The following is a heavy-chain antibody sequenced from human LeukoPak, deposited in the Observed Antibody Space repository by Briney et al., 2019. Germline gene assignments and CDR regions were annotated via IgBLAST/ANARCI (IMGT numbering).Heavy chain of an antibody. Sequence: GGSLRLSCAASGFTVSSNYMSWVRQAPGKGLEWVSVIYSGGSTYYADSVKGRFTISRDNSKNTLYLQMNSLRAEDTAAYYCATGTTGTSYGMDVWGKGTTVTVSS. V-gene: IGHV3-53*01. J-gene: IGHJ6*04. D-gene: IGHD1-1*01. CDR1: GFTVSSNY. CDR3: ATGTTGTSYGMDV. CDR2: IYSGGST.